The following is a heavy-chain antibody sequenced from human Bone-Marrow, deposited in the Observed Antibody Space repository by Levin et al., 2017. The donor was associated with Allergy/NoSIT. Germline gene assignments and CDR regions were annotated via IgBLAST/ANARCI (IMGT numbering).Heavy chain of an antibody. CDR2: IYSGGST. J-gene: IGHJ4*02. V-gene: IGHV3-53*01. CDR3: ARDSGDSSGYYYDY. Sequence: GESLKISCAASGFTVSSNYMSWVRQAPGKRLEWVSVIYSGGSTYYADSVKGRFTISRDNSKNTLYLQMNSLRAEDTAVYYCARDSGDSSGYYYDYWGQGTLVTVSS. CDR1: GFTVSSNY. D-gene: IGHD3-22*01.